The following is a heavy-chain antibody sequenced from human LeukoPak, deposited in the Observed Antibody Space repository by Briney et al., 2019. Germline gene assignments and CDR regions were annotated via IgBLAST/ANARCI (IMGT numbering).Heavy chain of an antibody. J-gene: IGHJ6*03. V-gene: IGHV1-18*01. D-gene: IGHD6-19*01. CDR3: AREAGGAVAGIYYYYYMDV. CDR2: TSVYNDNA. CDR1: GYTFYNYD. Sequence: ASVKVSCKASGYTFYNYDYTWVRQAPGQGLEWVGWTSVYNDNANYAQSLQGRVTLTTDTSTSTAYLELRTLTSDDTAVYYCAREAGGAVAGIYYYYYMDVWGKGTTVTISS.